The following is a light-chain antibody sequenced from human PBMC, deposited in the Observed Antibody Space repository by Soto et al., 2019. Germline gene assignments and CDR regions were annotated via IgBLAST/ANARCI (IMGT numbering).Light chain of an antibody. CDR1: QGISRW. J-gene: IGKJ5*01. CDR3: QQANSFPLT. Sequence: DIQMTQSPSFVSASVGDRVTITCRASQGISRWLAWYQQRPGKAPELLIYGASSLQSGVPSRFSGSGSGTDFTLTLSSMQPEDFATYYCQQANSFPLTFGQGTRLEIK. CDR2: GAS. V-gene: IGKV1-12*01.